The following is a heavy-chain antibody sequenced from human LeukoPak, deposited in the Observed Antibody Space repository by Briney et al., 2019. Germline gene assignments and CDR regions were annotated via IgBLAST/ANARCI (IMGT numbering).Heavy chain of an antibody. J-gene: IGHJ4*02. CDR1: GFTFSNAW. CDR3: TTAGLTMIRVGALDC. V-gene: IGHV3-15*05. D-gene: IGHD3-10*01. CDR2: IKSKSDGGTT. Sequence: PGGSLRLSCAASGFTFSNAWMTWVRQTPGKGLEWVGRIKSKSDGGTTDYAAPVKGRFTISRDDSKNTLYLHMNSLKTEDTALYFCTTAGLTMIRVGALDCWGQGTLVTVSS.